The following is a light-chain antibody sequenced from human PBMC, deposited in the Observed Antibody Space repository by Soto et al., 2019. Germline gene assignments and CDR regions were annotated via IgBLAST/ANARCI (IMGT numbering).Light chain of an antibody. Sequence: DIQMTQSPSSLSASVGDRVTITCQASQDISNYLNWYQQKPGKAPKLLIYDASNLETGVPSRFSGSGSGTDFTFTISSLQAEDIETYYCQQYDNLPYTFGQGTKLEIK. J-gene: IGKJ2*01. V-gene: IGKV1-33*01. CDR1: QDISNY. CDR2: DAS. CDR3: QQYDNLPYT.